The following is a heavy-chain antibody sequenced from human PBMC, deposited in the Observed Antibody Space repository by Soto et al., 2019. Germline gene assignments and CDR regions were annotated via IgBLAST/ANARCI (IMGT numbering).Heavy chain of an antibody. D-gene: IGHD1-1*01. J-gene: IGHJ4*02. Sequence: GGSLRLSCAASGFTFSTYGMHWVRQAPGKGLEWVAVISYDGNNKYYADSVKGRFTISRDSSENTLYLQMNSLRAEDTAVYYCAKSVYNWNDRFFDYWGEGTLVTVSS. CDR1: GFTFSTYG. V-gene: IGHV3-30*18. CDR3: AKSVYNWNDRFFDY. CDR2: ISYDGNNK.